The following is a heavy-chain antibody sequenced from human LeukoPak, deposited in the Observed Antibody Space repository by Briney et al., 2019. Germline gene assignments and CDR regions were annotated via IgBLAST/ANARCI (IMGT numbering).Heavy chain of an antibody. CDR1: GFTFSSYA. Sequence: GGTLRLSCAASGFTFSSYALNWVRQAPGKGLEWVSTISGISTTTYYADSVKGRFTISRDNSKNTLYLQMDSLRAEDTAVYYCTYGGAYYYYYYMDVWGKGTTVTISS. CDR3: TYGGAYYYYYYMDV. CDR2: ISGISTTT. D-gene: IGHD3-16*01. V-gene: IGHV3-23*01. J-gene: IGHJ6*03.